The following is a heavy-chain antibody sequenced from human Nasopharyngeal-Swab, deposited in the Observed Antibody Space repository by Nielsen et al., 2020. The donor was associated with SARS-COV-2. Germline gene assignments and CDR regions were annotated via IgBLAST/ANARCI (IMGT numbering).Heavy chain of an antibody. J-gene: IGHJ6*02. V-gene: IGHV1-46*01. D-gene: IGHD3-9*01. CDR3: ARTPYYDILTGYYRGAGDYYYYYGMDV. CDR2: INPSGGST. CDR1: GYTFTSYY. Sequence: ASVKVSCKASGYTFTSYYMHWVRQAPGQGLEWMGIINPSGGSTSYAQKFQGRVTMTRDTSTSTVYMELSSLRSEDTAVYYCARTPYYDILTGYYRGAGDYYYYYGMDVWGQGITVTVSS.